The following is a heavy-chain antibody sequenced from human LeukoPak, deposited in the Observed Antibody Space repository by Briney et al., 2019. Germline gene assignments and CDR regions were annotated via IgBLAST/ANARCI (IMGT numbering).Heavy chain of an antibody. D-gene: IGHD4-17*01. CDR1: GFTFSAYT. V-gene: IGHV3-21*01. CDR2: ISSDSSYI. Sequence: GGSLRLSCSASGFTFSAYTMSWVRQAPGKGLEWVSSISSDSSYIYYADAVHGRFTVSRDNAKYSLYLQMNSLRAEDTAVYYCVRGSYGAYDYWGQGSLVTVSS. J-gene: IGHJ4*02. CDR3: VRGSYGAYDY.